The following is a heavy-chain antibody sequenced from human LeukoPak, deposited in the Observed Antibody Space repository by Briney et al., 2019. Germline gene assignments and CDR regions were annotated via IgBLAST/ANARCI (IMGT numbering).Heavy chain of an antibody. CDR1: GFTFSSYS. CDR3: ARAGPPRSTYYDFWSGYFKPHNWFDP. D-gene: IGHD3-3*01. Sequence: PGGSLRLPCAASGFTFSSYSMNWVRQAPGKGLEWVSSISSSSSYIYYADSVKGRFTISRDNAKNSLYLQMNSLRAEDTAVYYCARAGPPRSTYYDFWSGYFKPHNWFDPWGQGTLVTVSS. CDR2: ISSSSSYI. J-gene: IGHJ5*02. V-gene: IGHV3-21*01.